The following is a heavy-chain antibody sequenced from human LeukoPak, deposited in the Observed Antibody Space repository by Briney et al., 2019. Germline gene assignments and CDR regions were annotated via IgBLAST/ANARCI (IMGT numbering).Heavy chain of an antibody. V-gene: IGHV1-2*02. CDR1: GYTFTSYG. CDR2: ISAYSGGT. D-gene: IGHD5-18*01. CDR3: ARDPGSGYSFLYYFDY. J-gene: IGHJ4*02. Sequence: GASVKVSCKASGYTFTSYGISWVRQAPGQGLEWMGWISAYSGGTNYAQKFQGRVTMTRDTSISTANMELSRLRFDDTAVYYCARDPGSGYSFLYYFDYWGQGTLVTVSS.